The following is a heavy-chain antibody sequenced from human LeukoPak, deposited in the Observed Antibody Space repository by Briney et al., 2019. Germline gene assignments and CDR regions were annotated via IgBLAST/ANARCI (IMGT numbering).Heavy chain of an antibody. CDR2: ISDSGDA. J-gene: IGHJ6*02. CDR3: ARHESQKTAFGMVINPSQAFWGMDV. CDR1: GGSISSYY. Sequence: ASETLSLTCTVSGGSISSYYWSWIRQPPGKGLEWMGYISDSGDANYNPSLMSRLTTSRDTSKNQISLQMSSVTAADTAVYYCARHESQKTAFGMVINPSQAFWGMDVWGQGTTVTVSS. D-gene: IGHD3-3*01. V-gene: IGHV4-59*08.